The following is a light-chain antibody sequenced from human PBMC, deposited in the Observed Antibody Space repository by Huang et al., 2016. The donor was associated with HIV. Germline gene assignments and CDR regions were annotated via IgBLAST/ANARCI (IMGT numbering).Light chain of an antibody. CDR3: QRYNRAPLT. Sequence: DIDMTQSPSSLSASVGDSVTITCRASLEIDTYLAWYQQKPGKVPKLLIYGASTLQPGVPSRFSGSGSGTDFSLTITNLQPEDVATYSCQRYNRAPLTFGGGTKVEIK. V-gene: IGKV1-27*01. CDR2: GAS. J-gene: IGKJ4*01. CDR1: LEIDTY.